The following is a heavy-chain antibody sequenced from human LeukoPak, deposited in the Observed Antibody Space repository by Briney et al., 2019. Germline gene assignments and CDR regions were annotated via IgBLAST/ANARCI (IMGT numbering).Heavy chain of an antibody. D-gene: IGHD6-13*01. CDR2: IYYSGST. V-gene: IGHV4-39*07. CDR3: ARYSMYSSSSFLWH. CDR1: GGSISSSSYY. Sequence: SETLSLTCTVSGGSISSSSYYWGWIRQPPGKGLEWIGSIYYSGSTYYNPSLKSRVTISVDMSKNQFSLKLSSVTAADTAVYYCARYSMYSSSSFLWHWGQGTLVTVSS. J-gene: IGHJ1*01.